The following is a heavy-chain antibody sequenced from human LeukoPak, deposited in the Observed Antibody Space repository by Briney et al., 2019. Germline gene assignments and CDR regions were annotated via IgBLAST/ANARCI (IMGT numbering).Heavy chain of an antibody. CDR3: ARVHSGSHQYYYYYYMDV. CDR1: GFTFSSYS. J-gene: IGHJ6*03. D-gene: IGHD1-26*01. V-gene: IGHV3-21*01. Sequence: GGSLRLSCAASGFTFSSYSMNWVRLAPGKGLEWVSSISSSSYIYYADSVKGRFTISRDNANNSLYLQMNSLRAEDTAVYYCARVHSGSHQYYYYYYMDVWGKGTTVTVSS. CDR2: ISSSSYI.